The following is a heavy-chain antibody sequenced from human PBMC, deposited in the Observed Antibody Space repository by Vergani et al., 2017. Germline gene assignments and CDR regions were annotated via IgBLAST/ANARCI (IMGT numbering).Heavy chain of an antibody. CDR2: FDPEDGET. J-gene: IGHJ4*02. Sequence: QVQLVQSGAEVKKPGASVKVSCKVSGYTLTELSMHWVRQAPGKGLEWMGGFDPEDGETIYEQKFQGRVTVTEDTSTDTAYMELSSLRSEDTAVYYCATATVKGGSPLLDYWGQGTLVTVSS. D-gene: IGHD2-15*01. V-gene: IGHV1-24*01. CDR3: ATATVKGGSPLLDY. CDR1: GYTLTELS.